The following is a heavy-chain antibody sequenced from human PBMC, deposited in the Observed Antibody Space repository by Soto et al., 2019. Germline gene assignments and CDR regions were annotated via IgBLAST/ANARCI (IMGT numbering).Heavy chain of an antibody. V-gene: IGHV1-18*01. CDR1: GYTFTSYG. CDR3: ARDSFSGYTPHYFDY. D-gene: IGHD3-22*01. J-gene: IGHJ4*02. Sequence: ASVKVSCKASGYTFTSYGISWVRQAPGQGLEWMGWISAYNGNTNYAQKLQGRVTMTTDTSTSTAYMELRSLRSDDTAGYYCARDSFSGYTPHYFDYWGQVPLVTFST. CDR2: ISAYNGNT.